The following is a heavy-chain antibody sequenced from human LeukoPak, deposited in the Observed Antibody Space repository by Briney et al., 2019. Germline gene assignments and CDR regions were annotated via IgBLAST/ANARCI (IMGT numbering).Heavy chain of an antibody. CDR1: GYTFTGYY. CDR3: ARDTRAIVPATAMGWYFDY. V-gene: IGHV1-2*04. D-gene: IGHD2-2*01. J-gene: IGHJ4*02. CDR2: INPNSGGT. Sequence: AASVKVSCKASGYTFTGYYMHWVRPAPGQGLEWMGWINPNSGGTNYAQKFQGWVTMTRDTSISTAYMELSRLRSDDTAVYYCARDTRAIVPATAMGWYFDYWGQGTLVTVSS.